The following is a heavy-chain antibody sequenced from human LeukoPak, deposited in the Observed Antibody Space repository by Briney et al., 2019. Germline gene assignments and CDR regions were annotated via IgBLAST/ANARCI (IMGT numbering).Heavy chain of an antibody. CDR2: ISSSSSYI. CDR1: GFTFSSYS. J-gene: IGHJ4*02. D-gene: IGHD3-22*01. Sequence: GGSLRLSCAASGFTFSSYSMNWVRQAPGKGLEWVSSISSSSSYIYYADTVKGRFTISRDNAKNSLYLQMNSLRAEDTAVYYCARDLRYYYDSSGHLDRGQGTLVTVSS. V-gene: IGHV3-21*01. CDR3: ARDLRYYYDSSGHLD.